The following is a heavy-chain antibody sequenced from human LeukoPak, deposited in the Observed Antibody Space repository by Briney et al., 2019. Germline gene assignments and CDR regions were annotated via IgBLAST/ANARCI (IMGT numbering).Heavy chain of an antibody. J-gene: IGHJ4*02. CDR2: ISGGTT. CDR1: GFTISSYG. CDR3: AKSVYGSGNY. Sequence: GGSLRLSCAASGFTISSYGMSWVRQAPGKGLEWVSSISGGTTYYADSVKGRFTISRDNSKNIVSLQMNSLRAEDTAVYYCAKSVYGSGNYWGQGILVTVSS. V-gene: IGHV3-23*01. D-gene: IGHD3-10*01.